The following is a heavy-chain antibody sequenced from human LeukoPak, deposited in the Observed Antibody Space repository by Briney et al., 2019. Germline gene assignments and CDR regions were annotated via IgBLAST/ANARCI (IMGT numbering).Heavy chain of an antibody. J-gene: IGHJ5*02. CDR3: AKGSGPYTVNWFDP. V-gene: IGHV3-23*01. CDR1: GFTFSSYA. Sequence: PGGSLRLSCAASGFTFSSYAMSWVRQAPGKGLEWVSAISGSGGSTYYADSVKGRFTISRDNSKNTLYLQMSSLRAEDTAVYYCAKGSGPYTVNWFDPWGQGTLVTVSS. D-gene: IGHD4-11*01. CDR2: ISGSGGST.